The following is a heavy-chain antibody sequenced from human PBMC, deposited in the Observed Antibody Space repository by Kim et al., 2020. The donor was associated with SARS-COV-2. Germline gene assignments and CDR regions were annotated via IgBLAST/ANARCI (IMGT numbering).Heavy chain of an antibody. CDR2: ISGSNGDT. CDR3: ARGRTVTKDFDC. V-gene: IGHV1-18*01. CDR1: GYNFNNYD. D-gene: IGHD4-17*01. Sequence: ASVKVSCKTSGYNFNNYDITWVRQAPGQGLEWLGWISGSNGDTSSAQKFQGRLSMTTDTSTTTAYMELRSLRSDDTAIYYCARGRTVTKDFDCWGQGTLV. J-gene: IGHJ4*02.